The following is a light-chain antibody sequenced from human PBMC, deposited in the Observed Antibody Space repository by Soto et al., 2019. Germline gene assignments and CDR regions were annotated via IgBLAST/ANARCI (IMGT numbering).Light chain of an antibody. CDR1: QGISSY. CDR3: QQLNSYPLT. J-gene: IGKJ3*01. V-gene: IGKV1-9*01. Sequence: IQLTEAPSSLCACVENRVTITCRASQGISSYLAWYQQKPGKAPKLLIYATSTLQSGVPSRFSGSGSGTDFTLTISSLLPEAFATYFCQQLNSYPLTFGPGTKVDIK. CDR2: ATS.